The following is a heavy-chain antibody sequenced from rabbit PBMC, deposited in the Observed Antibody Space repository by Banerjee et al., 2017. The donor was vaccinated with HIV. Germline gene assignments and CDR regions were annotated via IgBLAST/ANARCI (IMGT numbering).Heavy chain of an antibody. J-gene: IGHJ4*01. CDR1: EFSFSSRYY. D-gene: IGHD6-1*01. V-gene: IGHV1S40*01. CDR3: ARGLTYDGYGYSL. CDR2: IYAGSSGTT. Sequence: QSLEESGGGLVQPEGSLTLTCTASEFSFSSRYYMCWVRQAPGKGLEWIGCIYAGSSGTTFYASWAKGRFTISKTSTTVTLQMTSLTAADTATYFCARGLTYDGYGYSLWGPGTLVTVS.